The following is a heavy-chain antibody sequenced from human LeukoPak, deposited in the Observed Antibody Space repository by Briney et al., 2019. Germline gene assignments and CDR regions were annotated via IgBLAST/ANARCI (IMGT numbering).Heavy chain of an antibody. CDR3: ARSIIHWFDP. Sequence: PGGSLRLSCAASGLTFRSYEMNWVRQAPGRGLEWVSYISSSGTTVYYADSVKGRFTISRDNAKNSLYLQMNSLRAEDTAVYYCARSIIHWFDPWGQGTLVTVSS. V-gene: IGHV3-48*03. CDR1: GLTFRSYE. CDR2: ISSSGTTV. J-gene: IGHJ5*02.